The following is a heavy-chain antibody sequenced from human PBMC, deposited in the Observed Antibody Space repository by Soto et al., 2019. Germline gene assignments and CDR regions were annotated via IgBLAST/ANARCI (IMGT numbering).Heavy chain of an antibody. D-gene: IGHD5-12*01. CDR2: IIPIFGTA. V-gene: IGHV1-69*13. J-gene: IGHJ6*02. CDR3: AREYRDGYNLGKAQTSDYYGMDV. CDR1: GGTFSSYA. Sequence: GASVKFSCKASGGTFSSYAISWVRQAPGQGLEWMGGIIPIFGTANYAQKFQGRVTITADESTSTAYMELSSLRSEDTAVYYCAREYRDGYNLGKAQTSDYYGMDVWGQGTTVTVSS.